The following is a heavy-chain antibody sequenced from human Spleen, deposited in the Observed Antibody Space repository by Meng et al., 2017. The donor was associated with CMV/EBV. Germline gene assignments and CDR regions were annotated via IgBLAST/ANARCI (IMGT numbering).Heavy chain of an antibody. CDR3: ARHYDFWSDFNWFDS. J-gene: IGHJ5*01. D-gene: IGHD3-3*01. Sequence: SETLSLTCTVSGGSISSSSYYWGWIRQPPGKGLEWIGSIYYSGSTYYNPSLKSRLTISVDTSKNQFSLKLTSVTAADTAVYYCARHYDFWSDFNWFDSWGQGTLVTVSS. V-gene: IGHV4-39*07. CDR2: IYYSGST. CDR1: GGSISSSSYY.